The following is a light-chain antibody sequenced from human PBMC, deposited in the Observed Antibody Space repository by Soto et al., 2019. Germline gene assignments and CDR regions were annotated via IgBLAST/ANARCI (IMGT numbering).Light chain of an antibody. J-gene: IGKJ1*01. V-gene: IGKV3-20*01. CDR3: QLYHSSWT. CDR2: GTS. CDR1: QSVSSSS. Sequence: EIVMTQSPATLTVSPGERATLSCRASQSVSSSSLAWYQQRPGQAPSLLIYGTSSRATGIQDRFSGSGSGTDFTLTISSMQPDDFATYYCQLYHSSWTFGQGTKVDI.